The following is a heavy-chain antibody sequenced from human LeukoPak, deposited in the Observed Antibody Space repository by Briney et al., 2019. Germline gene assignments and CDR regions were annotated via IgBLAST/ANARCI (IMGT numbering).Heavy chain of an antibody. CDR1: GGSISSGDYY. CDR3: ASRRGYYGSGSYYI. V-gene: IGHV4-30-4*01. J-gene: IGHJ4*02. D-gene: IGHD3-10*01. Sequence: SQTLSLTCTVSGGSISSGDYYWSWIRQPPGKGLEWIGYIYYSGSTYYNPSLKSRVTISVDTSKNQFSLKLSSVTAADTAMYYCASRRGYYGSGSYYIWGQGTLVTVSS. CDR2: IYYSGST.